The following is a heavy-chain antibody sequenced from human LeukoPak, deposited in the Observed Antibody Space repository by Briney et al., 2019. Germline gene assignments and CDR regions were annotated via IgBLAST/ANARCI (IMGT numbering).Heavy chain of an antibody. V-gene: IGHV4-38-2*01. CDR3: ARLYYDIWSSYYTDNKLDP. J-gene: IGHJ5*02. D-gene: IGHD3-3*01. CDR2: IHHSGST. CDR1: GYSIGSGYY. Sequence: PSETLSLPFGVSGYSIGSGYYWGWIRQPPGEGLEWIGAIHHSGSTYYNPSLKSRVILSVDTPKNQFSLKLTSVTAADTAVYYCARLYYDIWSSYYTDNKLDPWGQGTLVTVSS.